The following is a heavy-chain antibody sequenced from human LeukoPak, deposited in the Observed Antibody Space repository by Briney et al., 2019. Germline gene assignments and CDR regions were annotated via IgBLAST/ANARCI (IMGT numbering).Heavy chain of an antibody. CDR3: ARVPDYYGSGSYYNEV. CDR1: GGTFSSYA. CDR2: IIPILGIA. V-gene: IGHV1-69*04. J-gene: IGHJ4*02. Sequence: ASVKVSCKASGGTFSSYAISWARQAPGQGLEWMGRIIPILGIANYAQKFQGRVTITADKSTSTAYMELSSLRSEDTAVYYCARVPDYYGSGSYYNEVWGQGTLVTVSS. D-gene: IGHD3-10*01.